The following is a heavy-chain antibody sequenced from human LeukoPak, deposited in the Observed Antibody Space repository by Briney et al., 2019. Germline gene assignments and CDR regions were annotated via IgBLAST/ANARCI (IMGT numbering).Heavy chain of an antibody. V-gene: IGHV3-11*01. CDR1: GFSFSDFY. Sequence: PGGSLRLSCAASGFSFSDFYMSWIRQAPGKGLECVSHIGDSAKTTYYADSVKGRFTISRDNAQKSLYLQMNSLRAEDTAVYYCVRGALSWFDPWGQGTLVTVSS. CDR3: VRGALSWFDP. J-gene: IGHJ5*02. CDR2: IGDSAKTT.